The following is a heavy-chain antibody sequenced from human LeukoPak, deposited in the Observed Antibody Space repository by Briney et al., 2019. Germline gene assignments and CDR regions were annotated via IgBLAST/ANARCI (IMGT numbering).Heavy chain of an antibody. Sequence: ASVKVSCKASGYTFTGYYMHWMRQAPGQGLEWMGWINPNSGGTNYAQKFQGRVTMTRDTSISTAYMELSRLRSDDTAVYYCARDRPPSFYGSGSYSYYYYGMDVWGQGTTVTVSS. CDR3: ARDRPPSFYGSGSYSYYYYGMDV. D-gene: IGHD3-10*01. V-gene: IGHV1-2*02. J-gene: IGHJ6*02. CDR2: INPNSGGT. CDR1: GYTFTGYY.